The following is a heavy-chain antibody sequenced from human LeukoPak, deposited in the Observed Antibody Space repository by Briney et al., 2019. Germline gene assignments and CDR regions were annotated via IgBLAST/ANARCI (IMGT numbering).Heavy chain of an antibody. D-gene: IGHD2-2*02. Sequence: SETPSLTCTVSGGSISSYYWSWIRQPPGKGLEWIGEINHSGSTNYNPSLKSRVTISVDTSKNQFSLKLSSVTAADTAVYYCARYCSSTSCYNSVSAFDIWGQGTMVTVSS. CDR3: ARYCSSTSCYNSVSAFDI. CDR1: GGSISSYY. J-gene: IGHJ3*02. CDR2: INHSGST. V-gene: IGHV4-59*12.